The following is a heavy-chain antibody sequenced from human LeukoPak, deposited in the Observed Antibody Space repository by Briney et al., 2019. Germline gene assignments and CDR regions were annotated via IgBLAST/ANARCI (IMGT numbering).Heavy chain of an antibody. J-gene: IGHJ3*02. CDR1: GFTFSSYE. CDR2: ISSSGSTI. D-gene: IGHD5-12*01. CDR3: ASVPTMDAFDI. V-gene: IGHV3-48*03. Sequence: GGSLRLSCAASGFTFSSYEMNWFRRAPGKGLEWVSYISSSGSTIYYADSVKGRFTISRDNAKNSLYLQMNSLRAEDTAVYYCASVPTMDAFDIWGQGTMVTVSS.